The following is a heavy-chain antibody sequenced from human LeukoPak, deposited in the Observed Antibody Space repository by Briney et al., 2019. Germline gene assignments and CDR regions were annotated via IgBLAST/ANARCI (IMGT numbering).Heavy chain of an antibody. CDR2: IYPGDSDT. V-gene: IGHV5-51*01. CDR3: ARLEYYYDSSGYFGAFDI. D-gene: IGHD3-22*01. Sequence: GESLKISCKGSGYSFTSYWIGWVRQMPGKGLECMGIIYPGDSDTRYSPSFQGQVTISADKSISTAYLQWSSLKASDTAMYYCARLEYYYDSSGYFGAFDIWGQGTMVTVSS. CDR1: GYSFTSYW. J-gene: IGHJ3*02.